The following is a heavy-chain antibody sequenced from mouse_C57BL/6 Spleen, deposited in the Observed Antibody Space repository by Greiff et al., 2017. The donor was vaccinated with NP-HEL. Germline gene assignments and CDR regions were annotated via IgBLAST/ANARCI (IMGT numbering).Heavy chain of an antibody. CDR1: GYAFSSSW. J-gene: IGHJ4*01. CDR3: ARPVAMDY. CDR2: IYPGDGDT. Sequence: QVQLKESGPELVKPGASVKISCKASGYAFSSSWMNWVKQRPGKGLEWIGRIYPGDGDTNYNGKFKGKATLTADKSSSTAYMQLSSLTSEDSAVYFCARPVAMDYWGQGTSVTVSS. V-gene: IGHV1-82*01.